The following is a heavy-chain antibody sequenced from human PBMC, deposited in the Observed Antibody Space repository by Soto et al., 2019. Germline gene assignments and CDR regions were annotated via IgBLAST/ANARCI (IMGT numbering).Heavy chain of an antibody. CDR2: INHSGST. J-gene: IGHJ4*02. D-gene: IGHD6-19*01. CDR3: ARSVAGPSDY. CDR1: GGSFSGYY. V-gene: IGHV4-34*01. Sequence: LSLTCAVYGGSFSGYYWSWIRQPPGKGLEWIGEINHSGSTNYNPSLKSRVTISVDTSKNQFSLKLSSVTAADTAVYYCARSVAGPSDYWGQGTLVTVSS.